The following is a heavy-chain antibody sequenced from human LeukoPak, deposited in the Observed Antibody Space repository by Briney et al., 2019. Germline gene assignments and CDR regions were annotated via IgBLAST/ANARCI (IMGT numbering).Heavy chain of an antibody. CDR1: GFTFSSYW. CDR3: SRVGTGTTRDY. J-gene: IGHJ4*02. D-gene: IGHD1-14*01. V-gene: IGHV3-74*01. Sequence: GGSLRLSCAVSGFTFSSYWMHWVRQAPGEGLVWVSRLSTDGSSTSYADSVKGRFTISRDNAKNTLYLQMNSLRAEDTAVYYCSRVGTGTTRDYWGQGTLVTASS. CDR2: LSTDGSST.